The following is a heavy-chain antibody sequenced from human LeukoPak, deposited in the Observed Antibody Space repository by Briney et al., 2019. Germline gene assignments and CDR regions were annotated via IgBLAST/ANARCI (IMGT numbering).Heavy chain of an antibody. D-gene: IGHD3-22*01. V-gene: IGHV1-18*01. J-gene: IGHJ4*02. CDR3: AREGASPYYDSSGYYHYFDY. CDR1: GYTFTSYG. CDR2: ISAYNGNT. Sequence: ASVKVSCKASGYTFTSYGISWVRQAPGQGLEWMGWISAYNGNTNYAQKLQGRVTMITDTSTSTAYMELRSLRSDDTAVYYCAREGASPYYDSSGYYHYFDYWGQGTLVTVSS.